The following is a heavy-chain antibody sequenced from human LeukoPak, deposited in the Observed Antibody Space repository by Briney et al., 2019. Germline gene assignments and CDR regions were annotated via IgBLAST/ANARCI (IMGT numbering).Heavy chain of an antibody. D-gene: IGHD2/OR15-2a*01. V-gene: IGHV4-39*01. J-gene: IGHJ4*02. CDR2: IYYSGST. CDR1: SDSISSSSYY. Sequence: SETLSLTCTVSSDSISSSSYYWGWIRQPPGKGLEWLGSIYYSGSTYYNPSLKSRVTITVDTSKNQFSLKLSSVTAADTAVYYCARTIRIEYCSSELDYWGQGTLVTVSS. CDR3: ARTIRIEYCSSELDY.